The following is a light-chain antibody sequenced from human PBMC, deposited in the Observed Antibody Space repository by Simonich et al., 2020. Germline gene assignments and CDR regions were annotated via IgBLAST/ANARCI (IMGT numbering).Light chain of an antibody. J-gene: IGKJ2*01. CDR1: KTISSW. CDR3: QQSYSTPYT. Sequence: DIQMTQSPSTLSASVGDRVTITCRASKTISSWLGWYQQKTGKAPKLMIYKASSLERGVPSRFSGSGSGTEFTLTISSLQPDDFATYYCQQSYSTPYTFGQGTKLEIK. CDR2: KAS. V-gene: IGKV1-5*03.